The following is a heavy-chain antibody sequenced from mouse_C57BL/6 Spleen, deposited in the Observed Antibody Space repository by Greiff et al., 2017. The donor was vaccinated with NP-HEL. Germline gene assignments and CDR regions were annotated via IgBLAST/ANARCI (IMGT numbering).Heavy chain of an antibody. CDR2: IYPGDGDT. J-gene: IGHJ2*01. V-gene: IGHV1-82*01. D-gene: IGHD4-1*01. CDR1: GYAFSSSW. CDR3: ARELVCFDY. Sequence: VQLQQSGPELVKPGASVKISCKASGYAFSSSWMNWVKQRPGKGLEWIGRIYPGDGDTNYNGKFKGKATLTADKSSSTAYMQLSSLTSEDSSVYFCARELVCFDYWGQGTTLTVSS.